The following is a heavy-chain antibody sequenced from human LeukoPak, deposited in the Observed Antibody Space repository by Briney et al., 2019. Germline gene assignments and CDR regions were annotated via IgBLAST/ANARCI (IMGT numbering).Heavy chain of an antibody. CDR2: MNQDGSAK. CDR1: GFTFSDSW. V-gene: IGHV3-7*01. CDR3: ATYTHWVAGDV. Sequence: RGSLRLSCAASGFTFSDSWMSWVRQAPGKGLEWVANMNQDGSAKGYVDSVKGRFTISRDNARNSLYLQMSSLRPEDTAVYYCATYTHWVAGDVWGQGTTVTVSS. D-gene: IGHD3-16*01. J-gene: IGHJ6*02.